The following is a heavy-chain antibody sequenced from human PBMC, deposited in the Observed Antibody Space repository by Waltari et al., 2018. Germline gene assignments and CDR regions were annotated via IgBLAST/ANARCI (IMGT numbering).Heavy chain of an antibody. J-gene: IGHJ4*02. Sequence: EVQLVESGGNLIQPGGSLRLSCAASGFTVRTNFIIWVRQAPGKGLGWVSIIYSGGNTYYAGSVKGRFTISRDNYKNMVYLEMNSLRAEDTAVYYCAKQSPSYTRGWYPLESWGPGTLVTVSP. CDR2: IYSGGNT. CDR1: GFTVRTNF. CDR3: AKQSPSYTRGWYPLES. D-gene: IGHD6-19*01. V-gene: IGHV3-53*01.